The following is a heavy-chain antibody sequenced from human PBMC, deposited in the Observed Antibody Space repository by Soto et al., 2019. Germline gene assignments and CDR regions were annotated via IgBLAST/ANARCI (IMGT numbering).Heavy chain of an antibody. CDR2: ISGSDGST. V-gene: IGHV3-23*01. D-gene: IGHD2-8*01. CDR3: AKEGLSSLYFFDY. J-gene: IGHJ4*02. Sequence: EVQLLESGGGLVQPGGSLRLSCAASGFTFSSCGMNWVRQAPGKGLEWVSTISGSDGSTYYADSVKGRFTTSRDNSKNTLYLQMNSLRAEDTAVYYCAKEGLSSLYFFDYWGRGTLVTVSS. CDR1: GFTFSSCG.